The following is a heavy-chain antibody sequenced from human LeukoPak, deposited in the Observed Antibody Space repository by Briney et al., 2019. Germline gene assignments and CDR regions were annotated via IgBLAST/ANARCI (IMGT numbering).Heavy chain of an antibody. D-gene: IGHD6-19*01. CDR2: ISSSSSYI. V-gene: IGHV3-21*01. CDR1: GFTFSSYS. J-gene: IGHJ4*02. CDR3: ARVAAVEVYYFDY. Sequence: GGSLRLSCAASGFTFSSYSMNWVRQAPGKGLEWVSSISSSSSYIYYADSVKGRFTISRDNAKHSLYLQMNSLRAEDTAVYYCARVAAVEVYYFDYWGQGTLVTASS.